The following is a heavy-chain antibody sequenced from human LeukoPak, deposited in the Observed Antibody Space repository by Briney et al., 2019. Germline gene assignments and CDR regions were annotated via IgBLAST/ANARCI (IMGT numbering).Heavy chain of an antibody. V-gene: IGHV5-51*01. CDR2: IYPGDSDT. Sequence: PGESLKISXKGSGYSFSTYWIGWVRQMTGKGLEWKGIIYPGDSDTRYSPSFQGQVTISADKSIRTAYLQWSSLKASDSAMYYCARPDDLWSGVDYWGQGTLVTVSS. CDR1: GYSFSTYW. D-gene: IGHD3-3*01. J-gene: IGHJ4*02. CDR3: ARPDDLWSGVDY.